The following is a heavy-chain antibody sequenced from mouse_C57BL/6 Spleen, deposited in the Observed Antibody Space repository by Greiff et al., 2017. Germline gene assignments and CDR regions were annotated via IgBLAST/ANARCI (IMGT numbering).Heavy chain of an antibody. CDR1: GYTFTDYE. J-gene: IGHJ4*01. D-gene: IGHD2-3*01. CDR3: TRDGYYSYYAMDY. Sequence: VQLQQSGAELVRPGASVTLSCKASGYTFTDYEMHWVKQTPVHGLEWIGAIDPETGGTAYNQKFKGKAILTADKSSSTAYMELRSLTSEDSAVYYCTRDGYYSYYAMDYWGQGTSVTVSS. V-gene: IGHV1-15*01. CDR2: IDPETGGT.